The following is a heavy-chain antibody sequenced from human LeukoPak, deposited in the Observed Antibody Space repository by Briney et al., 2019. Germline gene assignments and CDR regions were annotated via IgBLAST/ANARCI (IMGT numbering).Heavy chain of an antibody. D-gene: IGHD2-8*01. CDR3: ARYGYCTNGVCWGFDP. CDR1: GFTFSDYY. V-gene: IGHV3-11*04. Sequence: NPGGSLRLSCAASGFTFSDYYMSWLRQAPGKGLEWVSYISSSGSPINYADSVKGRFTISRDNAKNSLYLQMNSLRAEDTAVYYCARYGYCTNGVCWGFDPWGQGTLVTVSS. CDR2: ISSSGSPI. J-gene: IGHJ5*02.